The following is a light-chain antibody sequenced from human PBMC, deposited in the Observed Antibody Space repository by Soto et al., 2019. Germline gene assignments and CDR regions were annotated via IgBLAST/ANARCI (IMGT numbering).Light chain of an antibody. CDR3: QQYNRWPRT. CDR1: QSVSTN. J-gene: IGKJ1*01. CDR2: DAS. Sequence: EAVMTQSPATLSVSPGERATLSCRASQSVSTNLVWYQQKPGQAPRLLIYDASTRATGIPVRFSGSGSGTEFTLSISSVQSEDFAVFYCQQYNRWPRTFGQGTKVEI. V-gene: IGKV3-15*01.